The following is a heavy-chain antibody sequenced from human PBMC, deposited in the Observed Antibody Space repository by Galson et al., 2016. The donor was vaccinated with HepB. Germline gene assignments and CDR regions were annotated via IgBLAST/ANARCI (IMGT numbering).Heavy chain of an antibody. D-gene: IGHD1-7*01. J-gene: IGHJ4*02. V-gene: IGHV3-23*01. CDR1: GFPFRSYA. Sequence: SLRLSCAVSGFPFRSYAMSWVRQAPGKGLEWASAIGGTGRDTFFADSVKGRFIVSRDNSKDTLFVQMNSLRPEDTAVYYCAKGGDNWNFFDSCGQGTLVTVSS. CDR3: AKGGDNWNFFDS. CDR2: IGGTGRDT.